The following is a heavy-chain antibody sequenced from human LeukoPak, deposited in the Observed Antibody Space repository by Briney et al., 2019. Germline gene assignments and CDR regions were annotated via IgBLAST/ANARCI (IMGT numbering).Heavy chain of an antibody. V-gene: IGHV4-39*01. CDR1: GGSISSSSYY. CDR3: ATSSGSYYY. CDR2: LYYSGST. Sequence: PSETLSLTCTVSGGSISSSSYYWGWIRQPPGKGLEWIGSLYYSGSTYHNPSLKSRVTISVDTSKNQFSLKLTSVTAADTAVYYCATSSGSYYYWGQGALVTVSS. J-gene: IGHJ4*02. D-gene: IGHD1-26*01.